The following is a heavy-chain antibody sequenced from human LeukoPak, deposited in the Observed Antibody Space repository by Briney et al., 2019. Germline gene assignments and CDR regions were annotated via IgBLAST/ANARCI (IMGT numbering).Heavy chain of an antibody. Sequence: ASVKVSCKASGYTFTSYGISWVRQAPGQGLEWMGWIGAYNGNTNYAQKLQGRVTMTTDTSTSTAYMELRSLRSDDTAVYYCARGYCGSGSYYNSGYYYYYMDVWGKGTTVTVSS. D-gene: IGHD3-10*01. J-gene: IGHJ6*03. V-gene: IGHV1-18*01. CDR1: GYTFTSYG. CDR3: ARGYCGSGSYYNSGYYYYYMDV. CDR2: IGAYNGNT.